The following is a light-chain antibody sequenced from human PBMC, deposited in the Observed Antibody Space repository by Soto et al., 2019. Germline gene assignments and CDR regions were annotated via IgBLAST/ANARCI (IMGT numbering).Light chain of an antibody. V-gene: IGLV2-14*01. Sequence: QSALTQPASVSGSPGQSITISCTGSSNDIGTYEYVSWHQHHPGRAPKLIIFGVNGRPSGISDRFSGSESGNTASLTIFGLQLEDEAVYYCSSYTTGSTLPWVFGTGTKVTVL. CDR3: SSYTTGSTLPWV. J-gene: IGLJ1*01. CDR1: SNDIGTYEY. CDR2: GVN.